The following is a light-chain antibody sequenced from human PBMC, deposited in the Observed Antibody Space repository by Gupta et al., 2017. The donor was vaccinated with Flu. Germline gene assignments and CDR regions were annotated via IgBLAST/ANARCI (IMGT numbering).Light chain of an antibody. J-gene: IGKJ2*01. CDR2: GAS. CDR3: QQYYDYPYS. V-gene: IGKV1-8*01. CDR1: QGVGSY. Sequence: AIRMTQSPSSFSASTGDTVTITCRASQGVGSYVAWYQQRPLRAPTLLIYGASTLHSGVPSRFSGSGSGTDFTPTINRLQSEDFASYFCQQYYDYPYSFGQGTKLEIK.